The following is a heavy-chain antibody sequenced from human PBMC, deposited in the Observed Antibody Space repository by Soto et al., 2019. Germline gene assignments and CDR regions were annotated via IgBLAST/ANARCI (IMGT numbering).Heavy chain of an antibody. Sequence: QVQLVQSGAEVKKPGSSVKVSCKASGGTVSSYAISWVRQAPGQGLEWMGGIIPIFGTADYAQKFQGRVTITADESTSTAYMELGSLRSEDTAVYYCARSGARPGDYYYGMDVWGQGTTVTVSS. CDR2: IIPIFGTA. V-gene: IGHV1-69*12. CDR1: GGTVSSYA. J-gene: IGHJ6*02. CDR3: ARSGARPGDYYYGMDV. D-gene: IGHD3-10*01.